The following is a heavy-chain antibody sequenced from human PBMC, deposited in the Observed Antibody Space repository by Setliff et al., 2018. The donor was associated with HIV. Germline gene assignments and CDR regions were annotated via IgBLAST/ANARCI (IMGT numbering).Heavy chain of an antibody. J-gene: IGHJ4*02. CDR2: IIPIFGTA. Sequence: SVKVSCKASGGTFSSYVINWVRQAPGQGLEWMGGIIPIFGTANYAQKFQARVTITADESTSTAYMELSSLRSEDTAVYFCARDKPRGAIQLLRGEFDYWGQGTLVTVSS. CDR3: ARDKPRGAIQLLRGEFDY. CDR1: GGTFSSYV. V-gene: IGHV1-69*13. D-gene: IGHD5-18*01.